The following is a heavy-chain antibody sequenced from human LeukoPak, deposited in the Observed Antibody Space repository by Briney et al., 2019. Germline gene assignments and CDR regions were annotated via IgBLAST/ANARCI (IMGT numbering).Heavy chain of an antibody. CDR1: GFTFSSYA. V-gene: IGHV3-11*04. CDR2: ISSSGSTI. J-gene: IGHJ4*02. CDR3: AREQGIAVAGTIGYYFDY. Sequence: PGGSLRLSCAASGFTFSSYAMSWIRQAPGKGLEWVSYISSSGSTIYYADSVKGRFTISRDNAKNSLYLQMNSLRAEDTAVYYCAREQGIAVAGTIGYYFDYWGQGTLVTVSS. D-gene: IGHD6-19*01.